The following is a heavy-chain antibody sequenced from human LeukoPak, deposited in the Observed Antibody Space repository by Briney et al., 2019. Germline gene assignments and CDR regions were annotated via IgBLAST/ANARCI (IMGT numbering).Heavy chain of an antibody. J-gene: IGHJ4*02. CDR1: GFTFSSYW. V-gene: IGHV3-74*01. CDR2: IKDGGTTT. CDR3: TTSRPGY. D-gene: IGHD4-17*01. Sequence: GGSLRLSCAASGFTFSSYWIHWVRQVPGKGLVWVSRIKDGGTTTDYADSVKSRFTISRDDAKNTPYLQMNSLRAEDTAVYYCTTSRPGYWGQGTLVTVSP.